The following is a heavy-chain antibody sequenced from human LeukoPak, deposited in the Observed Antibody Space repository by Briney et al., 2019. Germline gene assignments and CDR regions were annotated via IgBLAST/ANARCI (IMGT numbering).Heavy chain of an antibody. CDR3: ASERVVRGALNY. J-gene: IGHJ4*02. D-gene: IGHD3-10*01. Sequence: GGSLRLSCAASGFTFSSYAMSWVRQAPGKGLEWVSAISGSGGSTYYADSVKGRFTISRDNSKNSLYLQMNSLRAEDTAVYYCASERVVRGALNYWGQGTLVTVSS. CDR2: ISGSGGST. V-gene: IGHV3-23*01. CDR1: GFTFSSYA.